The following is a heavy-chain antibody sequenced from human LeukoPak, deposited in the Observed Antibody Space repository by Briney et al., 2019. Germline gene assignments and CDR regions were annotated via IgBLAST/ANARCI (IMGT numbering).Heavy chain of an antibody. CDR1: GYTFTSYG. CDR3: ARDAVPATAIPRVFDY. V-gene: IGHV1-18*01. J-gene: IGHJ4*02. CDR2: ISAYNGNT. D-gene: IGHD2-2*02. Sequence: GASVKVSCKASGYTFTSYGISWVRQAPGQGLEWMGWISAYNGNTNYAQKLQGRVTMTTDTSTSTAYMELRSLRSDDTAVYNCARDAVPATAIPRVFDYWGQGTLVTVSS.